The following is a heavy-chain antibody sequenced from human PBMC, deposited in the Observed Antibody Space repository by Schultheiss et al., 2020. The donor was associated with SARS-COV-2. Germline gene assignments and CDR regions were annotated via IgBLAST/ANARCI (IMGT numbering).Heavy chain of an antibody. CDR3: ARLPDTAMGGVDY. Sequence: SETLSLTCTVYGGSFSGYYWSWIRQHPGKGLEWIGSIYYSGSTYYNPSLKSRVTISVDTSKNQFSLKLSSVTAADTAVYYCARLPDTAMGGVDYWGQGTLVTVSS. V-gene: IGHV4-39*01. CDR2: IYYSGST. D-gene: IGHD5-18*01. CDR1: GGSFSGYY. J-gene: IGHJ4*02.